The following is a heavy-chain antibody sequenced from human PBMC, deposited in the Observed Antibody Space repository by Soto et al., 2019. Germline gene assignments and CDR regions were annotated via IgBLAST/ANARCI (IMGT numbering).Heavy chain of an antibody. CDR2: IYYSGST. D-gene: IGHD3-22*01. V-gene: IGHV4-59*01. CDR1: GGSISSYY. CDR3: ARSGAYYYDSSGWTRGAFDI. Sequence: SETLSLTCTVSGGSISSYYWSWIRQPPGKGLEWIGYIYYSGSTNHNPSLKSRVTISVDTSKNQFSLKLSSVTAADTAVYYCARSGAYYYDSSGWTRGAFDIWGQGTMVTVSS. J-gene: IGHJ3*02.